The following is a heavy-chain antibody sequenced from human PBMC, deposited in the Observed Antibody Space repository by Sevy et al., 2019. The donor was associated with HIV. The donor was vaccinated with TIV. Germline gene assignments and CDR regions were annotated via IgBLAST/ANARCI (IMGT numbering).Heavy chain of an antibody. CDR3: ARDSWGSNGNPFDI. D-gene: IGHD3-16*01. CDR1: AYTFSSYG. J-gene: IGHJ3*02. CDR2: ISGYNGKT. V-gene: IGHV1-18*01. Sequence: ASVKVSCKASAYTFSSYGISWVRQAPGQGLEWMGWISGYNGKTNYPQRFQGRVTMTTDTSTSTGYMELRSLRSDDTAVYYCARDSWGSNGNPFDIWGQGTMVTVSS.